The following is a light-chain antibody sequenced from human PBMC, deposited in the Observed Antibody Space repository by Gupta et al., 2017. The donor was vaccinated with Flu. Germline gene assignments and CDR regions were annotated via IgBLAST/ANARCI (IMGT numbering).Light chain of an antibody. J-gene: IGKJ1*01. Sequence: ELVLTPSPCTLSLSPGERATLSCRASQSVSSSYLAWYQQKPGQAPRLLIYGASSRVSGIPDRFSGSGSGTDFTLTISRLEPEDFAVYYCQQYGSSPETFGQGTKVEIK. V-gene: IGKV3-20*01. CDR2: GAS. CDR1: QSVSSSY. CDR3: QQYGSSPET.